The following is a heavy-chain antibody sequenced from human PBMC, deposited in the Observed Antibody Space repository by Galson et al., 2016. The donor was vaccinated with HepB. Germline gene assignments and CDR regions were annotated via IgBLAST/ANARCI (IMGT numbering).Heavy chain of an antibody. CDR1: GFTFSNVW. Sequence: SLRLSCAASGFTFSNVWMSWVRQVPGKGLEWVGRIKSNTDGGTTAYAAPVKGRFTISRDDSENTLYLQMNSLKTEDTAVYYCTTQDVFTVMIPFDYWGQGTLVTVSS. V-gene: IGHV3-15*01. D-gene: IGHD3-16*01. CDR3: TTQDVFTVMIPFDY. CDR2: IKSNTDGGTT. J-gene: IGHJ4*02.